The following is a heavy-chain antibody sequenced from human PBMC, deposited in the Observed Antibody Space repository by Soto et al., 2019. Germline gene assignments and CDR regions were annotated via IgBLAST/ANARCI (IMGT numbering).Heavy chain of an antibody. V-gene: IGHV4-39*01. J-gene: IGHJ6*03. CDR2: IYYSGSI. D-gene: IGHD3-10*01. CDR3: ARLLITMVRGPYMDV. Sequence: SETLSLTCTVSGGSISSSSYYWGWIRQPPGKGLEWIGSIYYSGSIYYNPSLKSRVTISVDASKNQFSLKLSSVTAADTAVYYCARLLITMVRGPYMDVWGKGTTVTVSS. CDR1: GGSISSSSYY.